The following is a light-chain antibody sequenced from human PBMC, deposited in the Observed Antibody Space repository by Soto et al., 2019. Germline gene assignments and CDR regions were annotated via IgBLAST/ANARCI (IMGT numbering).Light chain of an antibody. J-gene: IGKJ3*01. V-gene: IGKV3-11*01. CDR1: QSVSSY. Sequence: EIVLTQSPATLSLSPGERATLSCRAGQSVSSYLAWYQQKPGQAPRLLIYDASNRATGIPARFSGSGSGTDFTLTISSLGPEDFAVYYCQQRSNWPRGVTFGPGTKVDIK. CDR3: QQRSNWPRGVT. CDR2: DAS.